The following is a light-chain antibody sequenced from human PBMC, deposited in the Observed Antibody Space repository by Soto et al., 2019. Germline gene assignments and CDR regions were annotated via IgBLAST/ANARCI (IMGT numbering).Light chain of an antibody. J-gene: IGKJ3*01. CDR1: QSISRY. V-gene: IGKV1-39*01. CDR2: IAS. CDR3: QQSSSSPFT. Sequence: DIHKTQSPSSLSASIGDRVSIACRASQSISRYLNWYQQKPGKAPQLLIYIASNLEGGVPSRFSGTGSGTDFTLTISSLQPEDFATYYCQQSSSSPFTFGPGTKVDIK.